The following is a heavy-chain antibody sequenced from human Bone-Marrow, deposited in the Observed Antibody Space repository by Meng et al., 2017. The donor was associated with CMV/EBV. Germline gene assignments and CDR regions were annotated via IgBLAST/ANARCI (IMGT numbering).Heavy chain of an antibody. V-gene: IGHV3-30*04. J-gene: IGHJ6*02. D-gene: IGHD3-22*01. Sequence: GGSLRLSCAASGFTFSSYAMHWVRQAPGKGLEWVAVISYDGSNKYYADSVKGRFTISRDNSKNTLYLQMNSLRAEDTAVYYCARVDSNLNYYYYYGMDVWGQGTTVTVSS. CDR2: ISYDGSNK. CDR1: GFTFSSYA. CDR3: ARVDSNLNYYYYYGMDV.